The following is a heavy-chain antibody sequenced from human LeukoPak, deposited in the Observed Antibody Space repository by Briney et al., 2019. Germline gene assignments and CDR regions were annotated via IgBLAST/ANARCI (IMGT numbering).Heavy chain of an antibody. CDR2: IYTSGST. J-gene: IGHJ5*02. D-gene: IGHD3-22*01. Sequence: TSETLSLTCTASGGSISSYYWSWIRQPAGKGLAWIGRIYTSGSTNYNPSLESRVTMSVDTSSNQFSLKLSSVTAADTAVYYCARVGDSSGYENWFDPWGQGTLVTVSS. CDR1: GGSISSYY. CDR3: ARVGDSSGYENWFDP. V-gene: IGHV4-4*07.